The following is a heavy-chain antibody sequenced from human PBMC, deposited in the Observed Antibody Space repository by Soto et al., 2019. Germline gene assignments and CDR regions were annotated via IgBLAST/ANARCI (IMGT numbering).Heavy chain of an antibody. J-gene: IGHJ4*02. Sequence: SETLSLTCTVSGGSISSRTYYWGWIRQPPGKGLEWIGTIFYSGSTYYNPSLKSGVTISVDMSKNQFSLKLSSVTAADTAVYYCARQIRGPDYYDNSGYYTNWGQGTLVTVSS. CDR3: ARQIRGPDYYDNSGYYTN. V-gene: IGHV4-39*01. CDR1: GGSISSRTYY. CDR2: IFYSGST. D-gene: IGHD3-22*01.